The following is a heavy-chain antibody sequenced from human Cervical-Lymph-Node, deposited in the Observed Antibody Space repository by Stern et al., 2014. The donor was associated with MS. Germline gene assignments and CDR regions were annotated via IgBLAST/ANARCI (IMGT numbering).Heavy chain of an antibody. V-gene: IGHV1-3*01. D-gene: IGHD2-15*01. Sequence: QLVQSGAEAKDPGASVKVSCKASGYSFISHAMHWVRQAPGQTFEWMGWINGDNGNTKYSQKLQGRVTITRDKTTSTAYMELSSLTSEDTAVYYCARAGYCSPSTCSDAFDIWGQGTMVTVSS. CDR1: GYSFISHA. CDR3: ARAGYCSPSTCSDAFDI. CDR2: INGDNGNT. J-gene: IGHJ3*02.